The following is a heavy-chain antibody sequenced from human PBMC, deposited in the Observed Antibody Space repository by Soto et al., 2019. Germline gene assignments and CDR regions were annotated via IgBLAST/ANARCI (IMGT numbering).Heavy chain of an antibody. Sequence: SETLSVTCTVSGGSISTYYWSWIRQPPGKGLEWIGNIFYSGTTNYNPSLKSRVSMSVDTSNNQASLNVISVTAADSAVYYCAKNAFCVRSSCSSIYGFGLWSQGFLVTVSS. CDR2: IFYSGTT. CDR1: GGSISTYY. V-gene: IGHV4-59*12. J-gene: IGHJ5*02. CDR3: AKNAFCVRSSCSSIYGFGL. D-gene: IGHD2-21*01.